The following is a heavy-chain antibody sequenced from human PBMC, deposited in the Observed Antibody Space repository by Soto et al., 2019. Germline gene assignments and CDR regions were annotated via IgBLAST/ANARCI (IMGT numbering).Heavy chain of an antibody. V-gene: IGHV1-69*05. J-gene: IGHJ6*02. CDR3: ASHYYGSGSYYRNYYYYSGMDV. D-gene: IGHD3-10*01. Sequence: SVKVACKASGGTFSSYAISWVRQAPGQGLEWMGGIIPIFGTANYAQKFQGRVTITRDTSASTAYMELSSLRSEDTAVYYCASHYYGSGSYYRNYYYYSGMDVWGQGTTVTVSS. CDR1: GGTFSSYA. CDR2: IIPIFGTA.